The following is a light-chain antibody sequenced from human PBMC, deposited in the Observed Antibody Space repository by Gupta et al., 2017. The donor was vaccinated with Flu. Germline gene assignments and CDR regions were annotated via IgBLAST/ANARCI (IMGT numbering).Light chain of an antibody. Sequence: ETVMTQSPATLSVSPGERATLSCRASQSVSSNLARYQQKPGQAPRLLIYGASTRATGIPARFSGSGSGTEFTLTISSLQSEDFAVYYCQQYNNWPLWAFGQGTKVEIK. CDR1: QSVSSN. V-gene: IGKV3-15*01. CDR2: GAS. CDR3: QQYNNWPLWA. J-gene: IGKJ1*01.